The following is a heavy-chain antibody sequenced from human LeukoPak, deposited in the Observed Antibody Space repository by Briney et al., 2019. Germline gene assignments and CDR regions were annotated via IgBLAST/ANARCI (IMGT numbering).Heavy chain of an antibody. CDR1: GFTFDDYG. CDR3: ARVDSSSWAS. J-gene: IGHJ4*02. D-gene: IGHD6-13*01. Sequence: GGSLRLSCAASGFTFDDYGMSWVRQAPGKGLEWVSGINWNGGSTGYADSVEGRLTISRDNAKNSLYLQMNSLRAEDTALYYCARVDSSSWASWGQGTLVTVSS. CDR2: INWNGGST. V-gene: IGHV3-20*04.